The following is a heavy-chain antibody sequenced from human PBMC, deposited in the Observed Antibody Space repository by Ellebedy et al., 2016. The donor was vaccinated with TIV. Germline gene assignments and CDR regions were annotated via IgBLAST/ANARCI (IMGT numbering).Heavy chain of an antibody. V-gene: IGHV3-74*01. CDR3: ARVSGSYYPY. CDR1: GFTFSSYW. J-gene: IGHJ4*02. CDR2: INGDGGST. Sequence: GESLKISCAVSGFTFSSYWMHWVRQAPGKGLVWVSRINGDGGSTTYADSVKGRFTISRDNAKNTLYLQMNSLRAEDTAVYYCARVSGSYYPYWGQGTLVTVSS. D-gene: IGHD1-26*01.